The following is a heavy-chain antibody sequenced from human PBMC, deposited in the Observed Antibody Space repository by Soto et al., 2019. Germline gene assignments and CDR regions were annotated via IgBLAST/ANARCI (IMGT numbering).Heavy chain of an antibody. D-gene: IGHD3-10*01. CDR2: IYYSGST. V-gene: IGHV4-39*01. J-gene: IGHJ4*02. Sequence: QLQLQESGPGLVKPSETLSLTCTVSGGSISSSSYYWGWIRQPPGKGLVWIGSIYYSGSTYYNPSLKSRVTISVDTSRNQFSLKLSSVTAADTAVYYCARLRKYGSGSYYSSEEVDYWGQGTLVTVSS. CDR3: ARLRKYGSGSYYSSEEVDY. CDR1: GGSISSSSYY.